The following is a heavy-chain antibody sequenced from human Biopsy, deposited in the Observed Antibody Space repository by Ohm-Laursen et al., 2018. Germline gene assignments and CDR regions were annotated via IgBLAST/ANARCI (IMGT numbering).Heavy chain of an antibody. CDR3: AKDRYYGSESYYSHYNMDV. CDR1: GFTFSSYG. J-gene: IGHJ6*02. V-gene: IGHV3-33*06. D-gene: IGHD3-10*01. Sequence: SLRLSCTASGFTFSSYGIHWVRQAPGKGLEWVAVIWYDGSNKYSADSVKGRFSISRDNSKNTVYLQMNSLRAADTAVYYCAKDRYYGSESYYSHYNMDVWGQGTTVSVSS. CDR2: IWYDGSNK.